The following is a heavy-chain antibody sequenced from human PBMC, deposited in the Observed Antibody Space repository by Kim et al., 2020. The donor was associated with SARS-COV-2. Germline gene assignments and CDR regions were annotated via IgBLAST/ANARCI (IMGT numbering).Heavy chain of an antibody. V-gene: IGHV3-23*01. Sequence: GGSLRLSCAASGFTFSSYAMSWVRQAPGKGLEWVSSVSGSGGSTYYADSVKGRFTISRDNSKNTLYLQMNSLRAEDTAIYNCARRGSYSDYWGQGTLVTVSS. CDR1: GFTFSSYA. CDR3: ARRGSYSDY. J-gene: IGHJ4*02. CDR2: VSGSGGST. D-gene: IGHD1-26*01.